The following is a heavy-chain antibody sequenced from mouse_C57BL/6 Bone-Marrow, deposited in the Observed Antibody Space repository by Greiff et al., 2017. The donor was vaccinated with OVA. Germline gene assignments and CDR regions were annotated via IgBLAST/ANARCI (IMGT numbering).Heavy chain of an antibody. J-gene: IGHJ3*01. Sequence: VQLQQPGAELVKPGASVKLSCKASGYTFTSYWMHWVKQRPGRGLEWLGRIDPNSGGTKYNEKFKSKATLTVDKPSSTAYMQLSSLTSEDSAVYYCARNYYGSSSAWFAYWGQGTLVTVSA. CDR3: ARNYYGSSSAWFAY. CDR2: IDPNSGGT. CDR1: GYTFTSYW. D-gene: IGHD1-1*01. V-gene: IGHV1-72*01.